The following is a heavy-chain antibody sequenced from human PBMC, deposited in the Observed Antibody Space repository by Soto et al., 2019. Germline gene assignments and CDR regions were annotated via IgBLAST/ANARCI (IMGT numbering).Heavy chain of an antibody. D-gene: IGHD6-13*01. Sequence: QVQLVESGGGVVQPGRSLRLSCVTSGFTFSNYGMQWVRQATGKGLEWVAVISYGGGAQYYADSVKGRFTISRDNSKNTLSLEMNSLRAEDTAVYYCVKEKTPRVSHSLDIWGQGIMVTVSS. CDR1: GFTFSNYG. J-gene: IGHJ3*02. V-gene: IGHV3-30*18. CDR2: ISYGGGAQ. CDR3: VKEKTPRVSHSLDI.